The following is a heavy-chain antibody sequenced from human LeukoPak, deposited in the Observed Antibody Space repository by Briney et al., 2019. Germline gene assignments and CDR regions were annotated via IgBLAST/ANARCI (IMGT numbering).Heavy chain of an antibody. J-gene: IGHJ6*02. CDR2: ISSSSSTI. CDR3: AVAGYYYYYYGMDV. D-gene: IGHD6-19*01. Sequence: PGGSLRLSCAASGSTFSSYSMNWVRQAPGKGLEWVSYISSSSSTIYYADSVKGRFTISRDNAKNSLYLQMNSLRDEDTAVYYCAVAGYYYYYYGMDVWGQGTTVTVSS. CDR1: GSTFSSYS. V-gene: IGHV3-48*02.